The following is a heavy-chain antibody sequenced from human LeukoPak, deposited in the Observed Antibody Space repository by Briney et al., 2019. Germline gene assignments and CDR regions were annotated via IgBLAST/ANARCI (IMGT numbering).Heavy chain of an antibody. CDR3: ASMWDANGDHGVDY. CDR2: INHSGST. CDR1: GGSFSGYY. V-gene: IGHV4-34*01. D-gene: IGHD4-17*01. Sequence: SETLSLTCAVYGGSFSGYYWSWIRQPPGKGLEWIGEINHSGSTNYNPSLKSRVTISVDTSKNQFSLKLSSVTAADTAVYYCASMWDANGDHGVDYWGQGTLVTVSS. J-gene: IGHJ4*02.